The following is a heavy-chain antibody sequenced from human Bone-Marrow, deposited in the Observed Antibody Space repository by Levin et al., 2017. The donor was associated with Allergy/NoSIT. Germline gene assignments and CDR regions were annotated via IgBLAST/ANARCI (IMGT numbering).Heavy chain of an antibody. CDR3: AGTAYISWFDA. CDR2: IYSGGST. J-gene: IGHJ5*02. CDR1: GVSISSSNYY. V-gene: IGHV4-39*01. D-gene: IGHD3-3*02. Sequence: GSLRLSCTVSGVSISSSNYYWGWIRQPPGTRLEWIGSIYSGGSTYYNPALMSRVTVSVDTSKNQFSLKLSSVTAADTAVYCCAGTAYISWFDAWGQGMLVTV.